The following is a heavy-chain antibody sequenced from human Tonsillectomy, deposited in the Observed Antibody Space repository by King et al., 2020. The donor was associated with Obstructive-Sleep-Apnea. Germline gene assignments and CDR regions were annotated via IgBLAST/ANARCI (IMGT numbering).Heavy chain of an antibody. CDR1: GFTFSSHW. CDR2: IIDGGSSG. D-gene: IGHD6-13*01. Sequence: VQLVESGGGLVQPGGSLRLSCAASGFTFSSHWMHWVRQAPGKGRVWVALIIDGGSSGSNADFVKGRFTISKDDAKTTLHLQRNSLRADDTAVYYCVRRPETAAGTEGWFDPWGQGTLVTVSS. CDR3: VRRPETAAGTEGWFDP. V-gene: IGHV3-74*01. J-gene: IGHJ5*02.